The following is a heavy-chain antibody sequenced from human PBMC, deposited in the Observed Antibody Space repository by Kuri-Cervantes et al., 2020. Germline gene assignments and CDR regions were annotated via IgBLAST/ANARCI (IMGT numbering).Heavy chain of an antibody. CDR1: GFTFSSYA. D-gene: IGHD1-26*01. CDR2: IWYDGSNK. J-gene: IGHJ4*02. Sequence: GESLKISCAASGFTFSSYAMHWVRQAPGKGLEWVAIIWYDGSNKYYADSVKGRFTISRDNSKNTLYLQMNSLRAEDTAVYYCARDISERERMDYWGQGTLVTVSS. CDR3: ARDISERERMDY. V-gene: IGHV3-33*01.